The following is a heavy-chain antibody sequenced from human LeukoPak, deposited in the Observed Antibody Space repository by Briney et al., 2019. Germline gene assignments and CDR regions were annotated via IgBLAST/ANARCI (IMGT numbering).Heavy chain of an antibody. CDR3: ARDGYSSSWEVNWFDP. CDR1: GFTFSSYA. D-gene: IGHD6-13*01. J-gene: IGHJ5*02. Sequence: GGSLRLSCAASGFTFSSYAMHWVRQAPGKGLEWVAVISYDGSNKYYADSVKGRFTISRDNSKNTLYLQMNSLRAEDTAVYYCARDGYSSSWEVNWFDPWGQGTLVTVSS. CDR2: ISYDGSNK. V-gene: IGHV3-30-3*01.